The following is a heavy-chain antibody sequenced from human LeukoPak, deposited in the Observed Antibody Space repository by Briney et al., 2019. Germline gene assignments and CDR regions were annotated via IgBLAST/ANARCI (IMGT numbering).Heavy chain of an antibody. D-gene: IGHD3-3*01. V-gene: IGHV3-66*02. CDR1: GFTVSSNY. CDR2: IYSGGST. J-gene: IGHJ4*02. Sequence: GGSLRLSCAASGFTVSSNYMSWVRQAPGKGLEWVSVIYSGGSTYYADSVKGRFTISRDTSVNTPNLQMSSLRAEDTALYYCARDFSGASRIDYWGQGTLVTVSS. CDR3: ARDFSGASRIDY.